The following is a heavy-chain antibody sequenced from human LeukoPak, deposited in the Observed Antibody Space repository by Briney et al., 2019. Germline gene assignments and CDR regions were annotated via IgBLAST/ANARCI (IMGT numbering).Heavy chain of an antibody. CDR2: IYSSGSK. CDR3: AREYYKYDSGSRLRGIYYYYMDV. J-gene: IGHJ6*03. Sequence: SETLSLTCTVSGGSISSYYWSWIRQPAGKGLEWIGRIYSSGSKNYNPSLKSRVTMSVDTSKNQFSLKLSSVTAADTAVYYCAREYYKYDSGSRLRGIYYYYMDVRGKGTTVTISS. D-gene: IGHD3-10*01. V-gene: IGHV4-4*07. CDR1: GGSISSYY.